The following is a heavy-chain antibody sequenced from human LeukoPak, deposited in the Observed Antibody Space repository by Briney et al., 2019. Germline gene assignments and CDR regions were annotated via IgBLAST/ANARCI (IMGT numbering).Heavy chain of an antibody. J-gene: IGHJ4*02. CDR3: ARGGGGSFDY. D-gene: IGHD2-21*01. CDR2: INPKSGGT. CDR1: GYTFTGYY. V-gene: IGHV1-2*02. Sequence: ASVKVSCKASGYTFTGYYMHWVRQAPGQGLEWMGWINPKSGGTNEAQKFHDRVTMSVDTSKNQFSLKLSSVTAADTAVYYCARGGGGSFDYWGQGTLVTVSS.